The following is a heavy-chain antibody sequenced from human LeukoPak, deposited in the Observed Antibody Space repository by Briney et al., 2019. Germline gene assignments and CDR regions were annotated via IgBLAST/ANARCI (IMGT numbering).Heavy chain of an antibody. Sequence: GGSLRLSCAASGFTFSSYAMHWVRQAPGKGLEWVSSITGSGGSTYYADSVKGRFTISRDNSKNTLYLQMSSLRAEDTAVYYCAKDKGDFWSGHHYWGQGTLVTVSS. CDR3: AKDKGDFWSGHHY. J-gene: IGHJ4*02. CDR1: GFTFSSYA. D-gene: IGHD3-3*01. V-gene: IGHV3-23*01. CDR2: ITGSGGST.